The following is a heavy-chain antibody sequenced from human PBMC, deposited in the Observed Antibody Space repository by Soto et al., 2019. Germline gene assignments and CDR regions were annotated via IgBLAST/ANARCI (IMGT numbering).Heavy chain of an antibody. CDR1: GYTFTSYD. CDR2: MNPNSGNT. D-gene: IGHD1-1*01. J-gene: IGHJ6*02. Sequence: QVQLVQSGAEVKKPVASVKVSCKASGYTFTSYDINWVRQATGQGLEWMGWMNPNSGNTGYAQKFRGRVTMTRNTSISTAYMELSSLRSEDTAVYYCARERTVTTSMDVWGQGTTVTVSS. V-gene: IGHV1-8*01. CDR3: ARERTVTTSMDV.